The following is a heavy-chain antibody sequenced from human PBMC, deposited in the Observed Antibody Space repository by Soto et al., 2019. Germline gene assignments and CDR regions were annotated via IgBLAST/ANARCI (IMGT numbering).Heavy chain of an antibody. V-gene: IGHV3-74*01. CDR1: GFTFRAYW. D-gene: IGHD1-1*01. Sequence: LRLSCVASGFTFRAYWMHWVRQAPGKGLVWVSRVNSDGSSATYADSVRGRFTITRDNAKNTLYLQMNRLRADDTALYYCASLPSLTLETTRHFDIWGQGNMVTVSS. CDR2: VNSDGSSA. J-gene: IGHJ3*02. CDR3: ASLPSLTLETTRHFDI.